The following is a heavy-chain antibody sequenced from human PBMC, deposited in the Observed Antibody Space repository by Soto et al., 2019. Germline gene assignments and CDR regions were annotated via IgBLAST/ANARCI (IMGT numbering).Heavy chain of an antibody. CDR2: ISADGSDK. CDR1: GFTFSSYA. J-gene: IGHJ6*02. D-gene: IGHD3-10*01. Sequence: QVQLVESGGGVVQPGRSLRLSCAASGFTFSSYAMHWVRQAPGKGLEWVAVISADGSDKYYADSVKGRFAISRDNSKNPLYVQLNRMRAEDTALYYCARDRQYGAGLIDVWGQGTTVTVSS. CDR3: ARDRQYGAGLIDV. V-gene: IGHV3-30*09.